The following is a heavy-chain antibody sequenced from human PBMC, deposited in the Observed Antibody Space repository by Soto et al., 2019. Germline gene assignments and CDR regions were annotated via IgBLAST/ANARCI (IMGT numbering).Heavy chain of an antibody. CDR3: ARGSLVEAPADNGMDV. Sequence: QVQLVQSGAEVKKPGASVKVSCKASGYTFSIYYMHWVRQAPGQGLEWMGIINPSGSSINYAQNFQGRVTMTRDTSTSTVYMELSSLRSEDTAVYYCARGSLVEAPADNGMDVWGQGTTVTVSS. CDR1: GYTFSIYY. J-gene: IGHJ6*02. D-gene: IGHD3-10*01. V-gene: IGHV1-46*01. CDR2: INPSGSSI.